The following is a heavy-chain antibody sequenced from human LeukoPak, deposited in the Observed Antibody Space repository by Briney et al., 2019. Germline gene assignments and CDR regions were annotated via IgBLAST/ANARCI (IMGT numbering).Heavy chain of an antibody. CDR1: GFTFSSYG. J-gene: IGHJ4*02. D-gene: IGHD3-9*01. CDR2: IWYDGSNK. Sequence: GGSLRLSCAASGFTFSSYGMHWVRQAPGKGLEWVAVIWYDGSNKYYADSVKGRFTISRDNSKNTLYLQMNSLRAEDTAVYYCARESVVNYDILTGYSPLDYWGQGTLVTVSS. CDR3: ARESVVNYDILTGYSPLDY. V-gene: IGHV3-33*01.